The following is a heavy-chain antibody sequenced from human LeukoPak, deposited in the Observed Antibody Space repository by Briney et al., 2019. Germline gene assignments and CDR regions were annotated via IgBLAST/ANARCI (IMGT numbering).Heavy chain of an antibody. CDR2: IIPIFGTA. V-gene: IGHV1-69*13. J-gene: IGHJ6*02. D-gene: IGHD6-13*01. Sequence: GASVKVSCKASGGTFSSYAISWVRQAPGQGLEWMGGIIPIFGTANYAQKFQGRVTITADESTSTAYMELSSLRSEDTAVYYCAYLGASSSWYNYYGMDVWGQGTTVTVSS. CDR3: AYLGASSSWYNYYGMDV. CDR1: GGTFSSYA.